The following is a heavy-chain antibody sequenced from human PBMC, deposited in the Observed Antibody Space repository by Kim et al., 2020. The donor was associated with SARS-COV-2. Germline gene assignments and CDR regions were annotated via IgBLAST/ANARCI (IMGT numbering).Heavy chain of an antibody. J-gene: IGHJ5*02. V-gene: IGHV4-39*01. CDR1: GGSISSSSYY. Sequence: SETLSLTCTVSGGSISSSSYYWGWIRQPPGKGLEWIGSIYYSGSTYYNPSLKSRVTISVDTSKNQFSLKLSSVTAADTAVYYCARHRAPRSGVTWFDPWGQGTLVTVSS. CDR2: IYYSGST. D-gene: IGHD3-3*01. CDR3: ARHRAPRSGVTWFDP.